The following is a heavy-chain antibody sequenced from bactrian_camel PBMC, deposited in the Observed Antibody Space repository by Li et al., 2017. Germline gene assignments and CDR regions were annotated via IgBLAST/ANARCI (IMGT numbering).Heavy chain of an antibody. D-gene: IGHD1*01. Sequence: HVQLVESGGVSVQAGESLTLSCVPSTYSYNIDYMAWFRQAPGKGREGVAAVEKDGSTAYADSVKGRFSISKDNASKTVMSGFGKTITTTGARGPRSPSP. V-gene: IGHV3S53*01. J-gene: IGHJ4*01. CDR2: VEKDGST. CDR1: TYSYNIDY.